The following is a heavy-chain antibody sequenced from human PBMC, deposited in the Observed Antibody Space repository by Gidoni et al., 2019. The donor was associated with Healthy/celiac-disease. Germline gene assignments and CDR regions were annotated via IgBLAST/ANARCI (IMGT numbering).Heavy chain of an antibody. CDR3: AKFLDPHCGGDCSSAFDI. D-gene: IGHD2-21*01. J-gene: IGHJ3*02. V-gene: IGHV3-23*01. CDR1: GFTFSSYA. CDR2: ISGSGGST. Sequence: EVQLLESGGGLVQPGGSLRLSCAASGFTFSSYAMSWVRQAPGKGLEWVSAISGSGGSTYYADSVKGRFTISRDNSKNTLYLQMNSLRAEDTAVYYCAKFLDPHCGGDCSSAFDIWGQGTMVTVFS.